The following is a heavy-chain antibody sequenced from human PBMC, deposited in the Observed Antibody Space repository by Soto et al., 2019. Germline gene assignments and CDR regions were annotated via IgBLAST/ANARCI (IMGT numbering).Heavy chain of an antibody. J-gene: IGHJ4*01. V-gene: IGHV3-15*07. CDR1: GFTFITAW. D-gene: IGHD2-15*01. Sequence: GGSLRLSCAASGFTFITAWMNWVRQAPGKGLEWVGRIKSKDDGATTDYAAPVKGRFTISRDDSKNTVYLQMNSLRTEDTALYYCAADLPGHGGGYEFDYWGQGTPVTV. CDR3: AADLPGHGGGYEFDY. CDR2: IKSKDDGATT.